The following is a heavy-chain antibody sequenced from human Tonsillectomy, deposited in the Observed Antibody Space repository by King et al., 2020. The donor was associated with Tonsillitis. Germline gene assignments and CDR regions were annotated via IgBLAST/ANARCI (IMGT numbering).Heavy chain of an antibody. V-gene: IGHV3-23*04. Sequence: VQLVEAGGGLVQPGGSLRLSCAASGFTFSHYAMSWVRQAPGKGLEWVSGTSASGGDTYYADSVKGRFTLSRDNSKSTVYLQMSSLRAEDTAVYYCANEGKLGGAFNIWGQGTMVTVS. D-gene: IGHD7-27*01. CDR2: TSASGGDT. CDR3: ANEGKLGGAFNI. CDR1: GFTFSHYA. J-gene: IGHJ3*02.